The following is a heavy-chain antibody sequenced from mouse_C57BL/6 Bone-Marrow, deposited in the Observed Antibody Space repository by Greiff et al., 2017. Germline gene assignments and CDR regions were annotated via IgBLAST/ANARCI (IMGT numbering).Heavy chain of an antibody. CDR3: TRRFIYYDYDGDFDV. D-gene: IGHD2-4*01. J-gene: IGHJ1*03. Sequence: EVQLQQSGTVLARPGASVKMSCKTSGYTFTSYWMHWVKQRPGQGLEWIGAIYPGNSDTSYNQKFKGKAKLTAVTSASTAYLEISSLTNEDSAVDYCTRRFIYYDYDGDFDVWGTGTTVTVSS. V-gene: IGHV1-5*01. CDR2: IYPGNSDT. CDR1: GYTFTSYW.